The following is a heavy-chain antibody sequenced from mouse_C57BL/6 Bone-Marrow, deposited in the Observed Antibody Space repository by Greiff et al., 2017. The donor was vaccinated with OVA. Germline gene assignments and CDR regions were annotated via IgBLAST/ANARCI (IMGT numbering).Heavy chain of an antibody. CDR1: GYAFSSSW. D-gene: IGHD2-2*01. V-gene: IGHV1-82*01. CDR2: IYPGDGDT. Sequence: QVQLQPSGPELVKPGASVKISCKASGYAFSSSWMNWVKQRPGKGLEWIGRIYPGDGDTNYNGKFKGKATLTADKSSSTAYMQLSSLTSEDSAVYFCAGWLPLFDYWGQGTTLTVSS. CDR3: AGWLPLFDY. J-gene: IGHJ2*01.